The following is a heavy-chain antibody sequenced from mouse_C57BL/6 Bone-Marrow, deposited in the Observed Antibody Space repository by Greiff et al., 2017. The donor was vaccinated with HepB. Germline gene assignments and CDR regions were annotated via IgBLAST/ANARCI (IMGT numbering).Heavy chain of an antibody. Sequence: EVQLQQSGAELVRPGASVKLSCTASGFNIKDDYMHWVKQRPEQGLEWIGWIDPENGDTEYASKFQGKATITADTSSNTAYLQPSSLTSEDTAGYYSTKDYVDDWGQGTTLAVSS. J-gene: IGHJ2*01. CDR2: IDPENGDT. CDR3: TKDYVDD. CDR1: GFNIKDDY. V-gene: IGHV14-4*01.